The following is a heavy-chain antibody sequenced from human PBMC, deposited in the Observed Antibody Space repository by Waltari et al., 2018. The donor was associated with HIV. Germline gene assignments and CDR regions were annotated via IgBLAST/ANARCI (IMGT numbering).Heavy chain of an antibody. Sequence: QVQLEESGGDLVKPGGSLRLSCAASGFTFRDYCMSWMRQAPGKGMEWIAHISRGGSSTYYADAVKGRFTISRDNAKNSLYLQMLSLRAEDTAIYYCARGEQSAHGPSDYWGQGTLVTVSS. CDR1: GFTFRDYC. J-gene: IGHJ4*02. CDR3: ARGEQSAHGPSDY. D-gene: IGHD4-17*01. CDR2: ISRGGSST. V-gene: IGHV3-11*01.